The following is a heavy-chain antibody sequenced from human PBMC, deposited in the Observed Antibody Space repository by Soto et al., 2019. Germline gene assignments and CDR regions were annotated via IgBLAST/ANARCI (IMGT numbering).Heavy chain of an antibody. Sequence: SETLSLTCTVSGGSISSYYWSWIRQPPGKGLEWIGYIYYSGSTNYNPSLKSRVTISVDTSKNQFSLKLSSVTAADTAVYYCARSVERYNWNYIPPYFDYWGQGTLVTVSS. CDR1: GGSISSYY. V-gene: IGHV4-59*01. CDR2: IYYSGST. CDR3: ARSVERYNWNYIPPYFDY. J-gene: IGHJ4*02. D-gene: IGHD1-7*01.